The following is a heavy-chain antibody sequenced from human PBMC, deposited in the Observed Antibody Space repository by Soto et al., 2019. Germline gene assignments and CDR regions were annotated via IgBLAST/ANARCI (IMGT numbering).Heavy chain of an antibody. CDR3: ARDALKGHFDY. J-gene: IGHJ4*02. CDR2: ISSSSSYI. CDR1: GFTFGSYS. Sequence: GGSLRLSCAASGFTFGSYSMNWVRQAPGKGLEWVSSISSSSSYIYYADSVKGRFTISRDNAKNSLYLQMNSLRAEDTAVYYCARDALKGHFDYWGQGTLVTVSS. V-gene: IGHV3-21*01.